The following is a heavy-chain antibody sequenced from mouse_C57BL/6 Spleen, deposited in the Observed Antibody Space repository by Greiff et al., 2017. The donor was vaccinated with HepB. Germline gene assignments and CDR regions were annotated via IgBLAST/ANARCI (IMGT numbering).Heavy chain of an antibody. Sequence: QVQLQQSGPELVKPGASVKISCKASGYAFSSSWMNWVKQRPGKGLEWIGRIYPGDGDTNYNGKFKGKATLTADKSSSTAYMQLSSLTSEDSAVYFCARSSNYPMDYWGQGTSVTVSS. CDR1: GYAFSSSW. J-gene: IGHJ4*01. V-gene: IGHV1-82*01. CDR2: IYPGDGDT. D-gene: IGHD2-5*01. CDR3: ARSSNYPMDY.